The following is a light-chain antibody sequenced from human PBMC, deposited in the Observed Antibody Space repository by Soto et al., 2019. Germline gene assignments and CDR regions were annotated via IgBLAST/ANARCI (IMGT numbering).Light chain of an antibody. CDR2: GNS. CDR3: QSYDSSLSGFWV. Sequence: QSVLTQPPSVSGAPGQRVTISCTGSSSNIGAGYDVHWYQQLPGTAPKLPIYGNSNRPSGVPDRFSGSKSGTSASLAITGLQAEDEADYYCQSYDSSLSGFWVFGGGTKVTVL. J-gene: IGLJ3*02. V-gene: IGLV1-40*01. CDR1: SSNIGAGYD.